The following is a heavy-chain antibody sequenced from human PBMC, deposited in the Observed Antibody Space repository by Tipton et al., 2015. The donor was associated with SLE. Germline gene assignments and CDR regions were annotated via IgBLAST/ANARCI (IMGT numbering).Heavy chain of an antibody. CDR2: IKYDGSVE. D-gene: IGHD6-6*01. J-gene: IGHJ4*02. CDR1: GFTFSSYW. V-gene: IGHV3-7*03. Sequence: SLRLSCAASGFTFSSYWMSWVRQAPGKGLEWVANIKYDGSVEYYVDSVKGRFTISRDNGKNSLYLQMNSLRAEDTAIYYCGRGSSSRDYWGQGTLVTVSS. CDR3: GRGSSSRDY.